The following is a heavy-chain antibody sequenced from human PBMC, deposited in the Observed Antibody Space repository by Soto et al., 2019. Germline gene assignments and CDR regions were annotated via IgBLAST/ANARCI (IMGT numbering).Heavy chain of an antibody. Sequence: SETLSLTCTVSGGSISSSSYYWGWIRQPPGKGLEWIGSIYYSGSTYYNPSLKSRVTMSVDTSKNQFPLKLSSMTAADTAVYYCARVVVSSNYYYYDGLDVWGRGTTVTVSS. CDR3: ARVVVSSNYYYYDGLDV. J-gene: IGHJ6*02. V-gene: IGHV4-39*01. CDR2: IYYSGST. D-gene: IGHD3-22*01. CDR1: GGSISSSSYY.